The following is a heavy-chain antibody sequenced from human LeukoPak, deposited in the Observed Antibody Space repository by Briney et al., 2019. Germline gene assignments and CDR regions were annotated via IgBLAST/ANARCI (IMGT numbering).Heavy chain of an antibody. V-gene: IGHV4-34*01. D-gene: IGHD3-22*01. CDR2: INHSGST. CDR1: GGSFSGYY. J-gene: IGHJ4*02. CDR3: ARGRGKYYYDSSGYYSGG. Sequence: KPSETLSLTCAVYGGSFSGYYWSWIRQPPGKGLEWIGEINHSGSTNYNPSLKSRVTISVDTSKNQFSLKLSSVTTTDTAVYYCARGRGKYYYDSSGYYSGGWGQGTLVTVSS.